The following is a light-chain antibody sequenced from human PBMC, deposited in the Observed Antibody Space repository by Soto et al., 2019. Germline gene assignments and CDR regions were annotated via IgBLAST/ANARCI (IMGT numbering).Light chain of an antibody. CDR1: ESVSASY. J-gene: IGKJ3*01. CDR3: QQYGTSPFT. CDR2: AAS. V-gene: IGKV3-20*01. Sequence: EIVLTQSPGTLSLSPGDRATLSCRASESVSASYLAWYQQIPGQAPRLLIYAASRRATGIPDRFSGSESGTDFTLTISRLEPDDFAVYYCQQYGTSPFTFGPGSRVDIK.